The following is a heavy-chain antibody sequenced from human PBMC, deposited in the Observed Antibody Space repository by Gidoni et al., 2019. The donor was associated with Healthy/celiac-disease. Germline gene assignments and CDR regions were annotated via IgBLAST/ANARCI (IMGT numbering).Heavy chain of an antibody. CDR1: GFTFSDYY. D-gene: IGHD6-19*01. CDR3: ARDGIAVTTRRKSYYYYYMDV. J-gene: IGHJ6*03. Sequence: QVQLVESGGGLVKPGGSLRLSCAASGFTFSDYYMSWIRQAPGKGLEWVSYISSSSSYTNYADSVKGRFTISRDNAKNSLYLQMNSLRAEDTAVYYCARDGIAVTTRRKSYYYYYMDVWGKGTTVTVSS. CDR2: ISSSSSYT. V-gene: IGHV3-11*06.